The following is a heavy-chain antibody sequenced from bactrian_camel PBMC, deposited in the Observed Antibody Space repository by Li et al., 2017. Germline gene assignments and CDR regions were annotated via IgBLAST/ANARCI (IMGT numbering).Heavy chain of an antibody. CDR1: GFDFSAVP. CDR3: KTIGLSCAGVYRRLNY. D-gene: IGHD1*01. V-gene: IGHV3S40*01. Sequence: VQLVESGGGLVQPGGSLTLSCAASGFDFSAVPMNWVRQAPGKGLEWVSTITATGGTKYYADSVKGRFTISRDNVKNTVYLQMNGLKPEDTAMYYCKTIGLSCAGVYRRLNYWGQGTQVTVS. CDR2: ITATGGTK. J-gene: IGHJ4*01.